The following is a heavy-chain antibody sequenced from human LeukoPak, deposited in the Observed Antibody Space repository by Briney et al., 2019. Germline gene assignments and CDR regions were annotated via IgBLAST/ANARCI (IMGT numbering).Heavy chain of an antibody. Sequence: GASVKVSCKASGYTFTSYAMHWVRQAPGQRLEWMGWINAGNGNTKYSQEFQGRVTITRDTSASTAYMELSSLRSEDMAVYYCARGTRYSYGYDYYYMDVWGKGTTVTVSS. CDR1: GYTFTSYA. V-gene: IGHV1-3*03. J-gene: IGHJ6*03. D-gene: IGHD5-18*01. CDR3: ARGTRYSYGYDYYYMDV. CDR2: INAGNGNT.